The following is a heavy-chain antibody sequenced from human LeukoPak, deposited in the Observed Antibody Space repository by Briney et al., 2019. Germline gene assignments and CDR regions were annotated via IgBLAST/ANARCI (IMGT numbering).Heavy chain of an antibody. V-gene: IGHV3-21*04. J-gene: IGHJ4*02. Sequence: GGSLRLSCAASGFTFSSYSMNWVRQAPGKGLEWVSSISSSSSYIYYADSVKGRFTISRDNAKNSLYLQMNSLRAEDTAVYYCAKRTRAGTNYFDYWGQGTLVTVSS. CDR2: ISSSSSYI. D-gene: IGHD6-13*01. CDR1: GFTFSSYS. CDR3: AKRTRAGTNYFDY.